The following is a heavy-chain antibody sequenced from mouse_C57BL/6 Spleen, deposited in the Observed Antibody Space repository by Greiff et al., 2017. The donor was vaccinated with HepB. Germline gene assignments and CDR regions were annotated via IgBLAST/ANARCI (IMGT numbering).Heavy chain of an antibody. CDR2: INPGSGGT. CDR3: ARRWEGEYYFDY. Sequence: QVQLKQSGAELVRPGTSVKVSCKASGYAFTNYLIEWVKQRPGQGLEWIGVINPGSGGTNYNEKFKGKATLTADKSSSTAYMQLSSLTSEDSAVYFCARRWEGEYYFDYWGQGTTLTVSS. CDR1: GYAFTNYL. D-gene: IGHD4-1*01. J-gene: IGHJ2*01. V-gene: IGHV1-54*01.